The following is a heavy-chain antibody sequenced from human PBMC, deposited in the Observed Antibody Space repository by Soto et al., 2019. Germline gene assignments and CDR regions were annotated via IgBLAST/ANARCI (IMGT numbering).Heavy chain of an antibody. J-gene: IGHJ4*02. D-gene: IGHD4-17*01. CDR1: GFTFSSYG. V-gene: IGHV3-30*18. Sequence: QVQLVESGGGVVQPGRSLRLSCAASGFTFSSYGMHWVRQAPGKGLEWVAVISYDGSNNNYADSVKGRFTISRDNFXNPLYLQMNSMRAEDTAVYYCAKDTLRQTVTTLDYWGQGTLVTVSS. CDR3: AKDTLRQTVTTLDY. CDR2: ISYDGSNN.